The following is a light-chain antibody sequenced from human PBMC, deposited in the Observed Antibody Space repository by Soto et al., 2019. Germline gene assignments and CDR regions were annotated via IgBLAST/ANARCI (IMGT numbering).Light chain of an antibody. J-gene: IGKJ5*01. CDR3: QQYNTYST. Sequence: DIQMTQSPSTQTASLRDRITITCRASQSISTWLAWYQQKPGKAPKLLIYDASSLESGVPSRFSGSGSGTEFTLTISSLQPDDFATYYCQQYNTYSTFGQGTRLEI. V-gene: IGKV1-5*01. CDR2: DAS. CDR1: QSISTW.